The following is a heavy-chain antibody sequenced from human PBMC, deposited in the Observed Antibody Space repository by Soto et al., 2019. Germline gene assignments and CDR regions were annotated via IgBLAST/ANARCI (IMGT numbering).Heavy chain of an antibody. CDR2: IYHSGST. J-gene: IGHJ5*02. Sequence: SETLSLTCAVSDGSISSSNWWSWVRQPPGKGLEWIGEIYHSGSTNYNPSLKSRVTISVDKSKNQFSLKLSSVTAADTAVYYCARDYMVRGVMRWFDPWGQGTLVTVSS. D-gene: IGHD3-10*01. CDR1: DGSISSSNW. V-gene: IGHV4-4*02. CDR3: ARDYMVRGVMRWFDP.